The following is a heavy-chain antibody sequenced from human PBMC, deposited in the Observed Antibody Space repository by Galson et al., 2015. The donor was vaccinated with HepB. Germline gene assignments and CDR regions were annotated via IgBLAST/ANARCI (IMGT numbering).Heavy chain of an antibody. CDR2: ISYDGSNK. V-gene: IGHV3-30-3*01. D-gene: IGHD5-24*01. CDR1: GFTFSSYA. Sequence: SLRLSCAASGFTFSSYAMHWVRQAPGKGLEWVAVISYDGSNKYYADSVKGRFTISRDNSKNTLDLQMNSLRAEDTAVYYCARDTDGYNTFDYWGQGTPVTVSS. CDR3: ARDTDGYNTFDY. J-gene: IGHJ4*02.